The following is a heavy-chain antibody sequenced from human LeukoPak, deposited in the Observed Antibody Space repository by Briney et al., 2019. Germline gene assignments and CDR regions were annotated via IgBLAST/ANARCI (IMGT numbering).Heavy chain of an antibody. CDR1: GYTFTDYY. V-gene: IGHV1-2*02. D-gene: IGHD5-18*01. CDR2: INPNSGGT. CDR3: ARGGWSGYSYGSEPEKYFDY. Sequence: ASVKVSCTASGYTFTDYYIHWVRQAPGQGLEWMGWINPNSGGTNDAQKFQGRVTMTTDTSISTAYMELSRLRSDDTAVYYCARGGWSGYSYGSEPEKYFDYWGQGTLVTVSS. J-gene: IGHJ4*02.